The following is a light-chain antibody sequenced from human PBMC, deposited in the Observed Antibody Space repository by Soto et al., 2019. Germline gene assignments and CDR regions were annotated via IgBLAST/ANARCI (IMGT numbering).Light chain of an antibody. CDR2: GAS. Sequence: EIVMTQSPATLSVSPGERATLSCRASQSVNNNLAWYQQKPGQAPRLLIYGASTRATGVPARISGSGSGTQFTLTINSLQSEDFGVYYCQQYNNWPGTFGQGTKVDIK. V-gene: IGKV3-15*01. CDR1: QSVNNN. J-gene: IGKJ1*01. CDR3: QQYNNWPGT.